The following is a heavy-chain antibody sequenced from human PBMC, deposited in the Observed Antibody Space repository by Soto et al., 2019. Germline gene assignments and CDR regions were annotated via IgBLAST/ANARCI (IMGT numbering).Heavy chain of an antibody. CDR2: ISAYDGNT. Sequence: GASVKVSCKASGYTFTSSGISWVRQAPGQGLECKGWISAYDGNTNYAQKLQGRVTMTTDTSTSTAYMELRSLRSDDTAVYYCARGHAVAGPDYRSQGTLVTGSS. CDR3: ARGHAVAGPDY. D-gene: IGHD6-13*01. V-gene: IGHV1-18*01. CDR1: GYTFTSSG. J-gene: IGHJ4*02.